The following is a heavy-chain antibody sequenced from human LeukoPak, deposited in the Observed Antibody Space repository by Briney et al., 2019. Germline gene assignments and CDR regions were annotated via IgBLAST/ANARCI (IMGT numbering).Heavy chain of an antibody. V-gene: IGHV4-34*01. D-gene: IGHD3-3*01. CDR3: ARVRVNWFDP. CDR1: GGSFSGYY. Sequence: SETLSLTCAVYGGSFSGYYWSWIRQPPGKGLEWIGEINHSGSTIYNPSLKSRVTISVDTSKNQFSLKLSSVTAADTAVYYCARVRVNWFDPWGQGTLVTVSS. J-gene: IGHJ5*02. CDR2: INHSGST.